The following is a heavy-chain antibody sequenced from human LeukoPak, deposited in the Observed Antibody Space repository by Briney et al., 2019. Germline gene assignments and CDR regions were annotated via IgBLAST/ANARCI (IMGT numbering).Heavy chain of an antibody. CDR1: GFTFSSYG. Sequence: GGSLRLSCVASGFTFSSYGMHWVRQAPGKGLEWVAFISYDGSNENIADSVKGRFIISRDNSKNTLYLQMNSLRAEDTAVYYCAKGDLFDYWGQGTLVTVSS. CDR2: ISYDGSNE. J-gene: IGHJ4*02. D-gene: IGHD2-21*02. V-gene: IGHV3-30*18. CDR3: AKGDLFDY.